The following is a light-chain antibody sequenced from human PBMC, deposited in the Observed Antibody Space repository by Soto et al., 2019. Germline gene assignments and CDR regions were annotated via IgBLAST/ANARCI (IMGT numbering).Light chain of an antibody. V-gene: IGKV3D-20*02. J-gene: IGKJ5*01. CDR3: QQRSNWPPIT. CDR2: GAS. CDR1: QSVSSKY. Sequence: EIVLTQSPGSLSLSPGERATLSCRASQSVSSKYLGWYQQKPGQAPRLLIYGASSRANGIPDRFSGSGSGTDFTLTISSLEPEDAAVYYCQQRSNWPPITFGQGTRLEIK.